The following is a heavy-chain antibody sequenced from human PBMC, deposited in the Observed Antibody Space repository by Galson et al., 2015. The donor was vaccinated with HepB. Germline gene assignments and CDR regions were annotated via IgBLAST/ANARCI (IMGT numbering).Heavy chain of an antibody. V-gene: IGHV1-24*01. Sequence: SVKVSCKVSGYTLTELSMHWVRQAPGKGLEWMGGFDPEDGETIYAQKFQGRVTMTEDTSTDTAYMELSSLRSEDTAVYYCATVLGVGATQPGGFSWFDPWGQGTLVTVSS. CDR2: FDPEDGET. CDR3: ATVLGVGATQPGGFSWFDP. J-gene: IGHJ5*02. CDR1: GYTLTELS. D-gene: IGHD1-26*01.